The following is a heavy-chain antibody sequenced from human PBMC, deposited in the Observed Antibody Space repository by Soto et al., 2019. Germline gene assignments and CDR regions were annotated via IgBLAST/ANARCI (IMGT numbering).Heavy chain of an antibody. D-gene: IGHD2-2*01. CDR2: IYYTGST. Sequence: SETLSLTCTVSGGSISGSPYYWGWIRQPPGKGLEWIGSIYYTGSTYYNPSLKSRVTISVDTSKNQFSLKLRSVTAADTAVYYCARRGGRYCSSSSCYPYDMDVWGQGTTVT. J-gene: IGHJ6*02. CDR3: ARRGGRYCSSSSCYPYDMDV. V-gene: IGHV4-39*01. CDR1: GGSISGSPYY.